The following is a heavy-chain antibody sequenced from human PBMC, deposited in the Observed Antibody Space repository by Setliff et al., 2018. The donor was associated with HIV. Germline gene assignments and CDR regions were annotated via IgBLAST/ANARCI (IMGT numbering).Heavy chain of an antibody. J-gene: IGHJ5*02. CDR2: IYTSGST. CDR1: GGSISSGSYY. D-gene: IGHD4-17*01. Sequence: PSETLSLTCTVSGGSISSGSYYWSWIRQPAGKGLEWIGRIYTSGSTNYNPSLKSRVTISVDTSKNQFSLKLSSVTAADTALYYCARGDYGDYADWFDPWGQGTLVTVSS. CDR3: ARGDYGDYADWFDP. V-gene: IGHV4-61*02.